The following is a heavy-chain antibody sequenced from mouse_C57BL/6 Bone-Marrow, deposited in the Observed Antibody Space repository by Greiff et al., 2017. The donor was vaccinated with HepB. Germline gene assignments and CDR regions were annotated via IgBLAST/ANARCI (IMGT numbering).Heavy chain of an antibody. Sequence: VQLQQSGAELAKPGASVKLSCKASGYTFTSYWMHWVKQRPGQGLEWIGYINPSSGYTKYNQKFKDKATLTADKSSSTAYMQLSSLTYEDSAVYDCARTPPTVSYAMDYWGQGTSVTVSS. CDR2: INPSSGYT. D-gene: IGHD1-1*01. V-gene: IGHV1-7*01. CDR3: ARTPPTVSYAMDY. J-gene: IGHJ4*01. CDR1: GYTFTSYW.